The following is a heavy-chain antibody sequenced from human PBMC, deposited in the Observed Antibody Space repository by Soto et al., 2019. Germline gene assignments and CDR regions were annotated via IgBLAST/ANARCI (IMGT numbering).Heavy chain of an antibody. CDR3: ARGEGEWLNAFDI. J-gene: IGHJ3*02. Sequence: EVQLVQSGGGLVQPGGSLRLSCAASGFTFSSHWMHWVRQAPGKGLVWVSRINGDGSTTAYADSVKGRLTISRDNAKNTLYLHMNSLRAEDTAVYYCARGEGEWLNAFDIWGQGTMVTVSS. D-gene: IGHD3-9*01. CDR2: INGDGSTT. CDR1: GFTFSSHW. V-gene: IGHV3-74*01.